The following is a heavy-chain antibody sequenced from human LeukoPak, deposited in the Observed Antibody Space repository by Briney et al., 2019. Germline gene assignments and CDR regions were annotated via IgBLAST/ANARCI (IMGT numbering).Heavy chain of an antibody. CDR3: AKDLGRDGSEIFDY. Sequence: GGSLRLSSAASGFTFSSYAMSWVRQAPGKGLEWVSTISTTGGSTYYADSVKGRFTVSRDNSKNTLFLQMKSLRAEDTAAYYCAKDLGRDGSEIFDYWGQGTLVTVSS. D-gene: IGHD5-24*01. CDR2: ISTTGGST. CDR1: GFTFSSYA. J-gene: IGHJ4*02. V-gene: IGHV3-23*01.